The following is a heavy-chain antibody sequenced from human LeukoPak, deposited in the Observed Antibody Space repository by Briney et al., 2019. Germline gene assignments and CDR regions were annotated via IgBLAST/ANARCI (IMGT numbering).Heavy chain of an antibody. D-gene: IGHD1-1*01. CDR2: IYHSGST. V-gene: IGHV4-4*02. J-gene: IGHJ5*02. Sequence: SETLSLTCAVSGGSISSSNWWSWVRQPPGKGLEWIGEIYHSGSTNYNPFLKSRVTISVDKSKNQFSLKLSSVTAAGTAVYYCARLPPTHWFDPWGQGTLVTVSS. CDR3: ARLPPTHWFDP. CDR1: GGSISSSNW.